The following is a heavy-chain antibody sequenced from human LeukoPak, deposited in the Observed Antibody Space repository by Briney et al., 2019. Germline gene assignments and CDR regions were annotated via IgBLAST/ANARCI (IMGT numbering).Heavy chain of an antibody. J-gene: IGHJ3*02. CDR1: GGTFSSYA. V-gene: IGHV1-69*13. CDR2: IIPIFGTA. D-gene: IGHD4-17*01. Sequence: SVKVSCKASGGTFSSYAISWVRQAPGQGLEWMGGIIPIFGTANYAQKFQGRVTITADESTSTAYMELSSLRSEDTAVYYCARDLLSPGVTTGVDALDIWGQGTMVTVSS. CDR3: ARDLLSPGVTTGVDALDI.